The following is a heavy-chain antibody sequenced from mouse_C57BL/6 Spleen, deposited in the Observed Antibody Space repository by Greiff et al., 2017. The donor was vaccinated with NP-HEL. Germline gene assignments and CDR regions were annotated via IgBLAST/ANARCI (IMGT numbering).Heavy chain of an antibody. Sequence: QVQLKESGAELARPGASVKLSCKASGYTFTSYGISWVKQRTGQGLEWIGEIYPRSGNTYYNEKFKGKATLTADKSSSTAYMELRSLTSEDSAVYFCARSMNYSNSFAYWGQGTLVTVSA. D-gene: IGHD2-5*01. CDR1: GYTFTSYG. CDR2: IYPRSGNT. V-gene: IGHV1-81*01. J-gene: IGHJ3*01. CDR3: ARSMNYSNSFAY.